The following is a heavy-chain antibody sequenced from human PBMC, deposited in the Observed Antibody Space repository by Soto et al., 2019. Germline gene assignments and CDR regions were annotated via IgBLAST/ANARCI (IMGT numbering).Heavy chain of an antibody. V-gene: IGHV3-30*18. CDR3: AKDGSTYYYDSSGYFDY. CDR2: ISYDGSNK. Sequence: GGSLRLSCAASGFTFSSYGMHWVRQAPGKGLEWVAAISYDGSNKYYADSVKGRFTISRDNSKNTLYLQMNSLRAEDTAVYYCAKDGSTYYYDSSGYFDYWGQGTLVTVSS. CDR1: GFTFSSYG. D-gene: IGHD3-22*01. J-gene: IGHJ4*02.